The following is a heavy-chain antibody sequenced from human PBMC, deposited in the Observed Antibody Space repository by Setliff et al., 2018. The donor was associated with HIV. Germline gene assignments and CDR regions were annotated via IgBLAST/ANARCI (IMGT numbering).Heavy chain of an antibody. CDR2: VFHSGST. CDR3: ARAFFFDTSGYRSYYHYMDV. D-gene: IGHD3-22*01. Sequence: SETLSLTCAVSGYSISSGYYWGWIRQPPGKGLEWIGSVFHSGSTYYNPSLKSRVTMSVDTSKNQFSLRLSSVTAADTATYYCARAFFFDTSGYRSYYHYMDVWGKGTTVTVSS. CDR1: GYSISSGYY. V-gene: IGHV4-38-2*01. J-gene: IGHJ6*03.